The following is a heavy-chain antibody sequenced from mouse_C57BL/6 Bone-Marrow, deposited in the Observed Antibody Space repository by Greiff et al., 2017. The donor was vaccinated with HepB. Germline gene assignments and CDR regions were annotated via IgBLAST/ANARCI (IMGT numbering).Heavy chain of an antibody. D-gene: IGHD1-1*01. Sequence: VQLQQSGPELVKPGASVKISCKASGYTFTDYYMNWVKQSHGKSLEWIGDINPNNGGTSYNQKFKGKATLTVDKSSSTAYMELRSLTSEDSAVYYCARSGDYGSSYHWYFDVWGTGTTVTVSS. CDR2: INPNNGGT. CDR1: GYTFTDYY. V-gene: IGHV1-26*01. CDR3: ARSGDYGSSYHWYFDV. J-gene: IGHJ1*03.